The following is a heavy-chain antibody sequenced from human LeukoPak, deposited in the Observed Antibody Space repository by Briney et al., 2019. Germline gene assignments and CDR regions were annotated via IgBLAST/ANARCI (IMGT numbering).Heavy chain of an antibody. D-gene: IGHD3-22*01. CDR1: GGSISSGGYY. V-gene: IGHV4-31*03. Sequence: SQTLSLTCTVSGGSISSGGYYWSWIRQHPGKGLEWIGYIYYSGSTYYNPSLKSRVTISVDTSKNQFSLKLSSVTAADTAVYYCAREVVLSTSAWFEYWGQGTLVTVSS. J-gene: IGHJ4*02. CDR2: IYYSGST. CDR3: AREVVLSTSAWFEY.